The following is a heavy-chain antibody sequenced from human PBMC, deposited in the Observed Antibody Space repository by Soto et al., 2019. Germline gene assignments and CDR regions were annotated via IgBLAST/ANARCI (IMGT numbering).Heavy chain of an antibody. CDR2: IFYSVSTTY. CDR1: GGSISGHY. Sequence: SETLSLTCTVSGGSISGHYWIWIRQPPGEEMEWIGYIFYSVSTTYNNNPSLKSRVTISVDTSKNQFSLRLSSVTAADTAVYYCARVGSSGWSPDYWGQGTLVTGS. CDR3: ARVGSSGWSPDY. D-gene: IGHD6-19*01. V-gene: IGHV4-59*11. J-gene: IGHJ4*02.